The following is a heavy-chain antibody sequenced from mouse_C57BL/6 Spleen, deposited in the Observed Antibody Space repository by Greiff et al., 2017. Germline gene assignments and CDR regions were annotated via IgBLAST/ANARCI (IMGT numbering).Heavy chain of an antibody. V-gene: IGHV1-72*01. CDR3: ARKDYDGDYYAWDY. CDR2: IDPNGGGT. J-gene: IGHJ4*01. D-gene: IGHD2-4*01. CDR1: GYTFTSYW. Sequence: QVQLQQSGAELVKPGASVKLSCKASGYTFTSYWMHWVKQRPGRGLEWIGRIDPNGGGTKYNEKFKSKATLTADKPSSTAYMQLSSLTSEDSAVYYCARKDYDGDYYAWDYWGQGTSVTVSS.